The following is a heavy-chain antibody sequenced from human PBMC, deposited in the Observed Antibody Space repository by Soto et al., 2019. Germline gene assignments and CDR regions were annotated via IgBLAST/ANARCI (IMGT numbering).Heavy chain of an antibody. D-gene: IGHD6-13*01. Sequence: GASVKVSCKASGYTFTSYGISWVRQAPGQGLEWMGWISAYNGNTNYAQKLQGRVTMTTDTSTSTAYMELRSLRSDDTAVYYCARXHGYSSSWFPEYWYFDLWGRGTLVTVSS. J-gene: IGHJ2*01. CDR1: GYTFTSYG. V-gene: IGHV1-18*01. CDR3: ARXHGYSSSWFPEYWYFDL. CDR2: ISAYNGNT.